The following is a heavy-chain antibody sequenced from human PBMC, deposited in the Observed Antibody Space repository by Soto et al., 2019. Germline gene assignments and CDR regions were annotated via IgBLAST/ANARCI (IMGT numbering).Heavy chain of an antibody. D-gene: IGHD5-12*01. Sequence: RASVKVSCKASGYTFTGYYMHWVRQAPGQGLEWMGWINPNSGGTNYAQKFQGRVTMTRDTSISTAYMELSRLRSDDTAVYYCARSLSRDGYKPNDAFDIWGQGTMVTVSS. J-gene: IGHJ3*02. CDR1: GYTFTGYY. V-gene: IGHV1-2*02. CDR2: INPNSGGT. CDR3: ARSLSRDGYKPNDAFDI.